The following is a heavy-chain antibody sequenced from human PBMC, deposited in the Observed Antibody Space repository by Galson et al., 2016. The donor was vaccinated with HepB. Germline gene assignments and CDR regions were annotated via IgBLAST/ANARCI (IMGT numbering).Heavy chain of an antibody. J-gene: IGHJ4*02. CDR1: GGSISSRHW. CDR2: IYHTGSA. CDR3: ANLGYCSGDCYSVN. D-gene: IGHD2-21*02. Sequence: TLSLTCGASGGSISSRHWWSWVRQSPGKGLEWIGEIYHTGSANYNPSLKSRVTISVDKSKNHFSLELNSVTAADTAVYYCANLGYCSGDCYSVNWGQGTMVTVSS. V-gene: IGHV4-4*02.